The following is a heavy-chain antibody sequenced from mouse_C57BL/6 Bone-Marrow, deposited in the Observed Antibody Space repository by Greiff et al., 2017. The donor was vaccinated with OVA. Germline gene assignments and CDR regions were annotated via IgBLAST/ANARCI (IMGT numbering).Heavy chain of an antibody. V-gene: IGHV1-26*01. J-gene: IGHJ2*01. D-gene: IGHD1-1*01. CDR3: ATDYYGSSYGEYYFDY. CDR2: INPNNGGT. CDR1: GYTFTDYY. Sequence: VQLQQSGPELVKPGASVKISCKASGYTFTDYYMNWVKQSHGKSLEWIGDINPNNGGTSYNQKFKGKATLTVDKSSSTAYMELRSLTSEDSAVYYCATDYYGSSYGEYYFDYWGQGTTLTVSS.